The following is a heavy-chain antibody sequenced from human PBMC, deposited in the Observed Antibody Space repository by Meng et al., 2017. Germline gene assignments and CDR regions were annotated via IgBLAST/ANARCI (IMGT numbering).Heavy chain of an antibody. Sequence: GSLRLSCTVSGYSISSGYYWGWIRQPPGKGLEWIGSIYHSGSTYYNPSLKSRVTISVDTSKNQFSLKLSSVTAADTAVYYCASIGVGLGIYFDYWGQGTLVTVSS. V-gene: IGHV4-38-2*02. D-gene: IGHD3-16*01. CDR1: GYSISSGYY. CDR3: ASIGVGLGIYFDY. CDR2: IYHSGST. J-gene: IGHJ4*02.